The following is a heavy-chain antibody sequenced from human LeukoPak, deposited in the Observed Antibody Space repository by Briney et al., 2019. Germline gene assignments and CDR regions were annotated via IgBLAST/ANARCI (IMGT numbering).Heavy chain of an antibody. CDR3: ARGALTYYYDY. D-gene: IGHD4/OR15-4a*01. J-gene: IGHJ4*02. CDR1: GFTFSDYY. V-gene: IGHV3-11*01. CDR2: TSFSGNTI. Sequence: GGSLRLSCAASGFTFSDYYMSWIRQAPGKGLEWVSYTSFSGNTISYADSVKGRFTFSRDNAKNSLFLQMNSLRAEDTAVYYCARGALTYYYDYWGQGTLVAVSS.